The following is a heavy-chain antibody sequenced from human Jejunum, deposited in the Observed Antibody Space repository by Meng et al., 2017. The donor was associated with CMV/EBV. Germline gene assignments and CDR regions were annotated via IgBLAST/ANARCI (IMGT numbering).Heavy chain of an antibody. CDR2: SRPRANDYST. J-gene: IGHJ4*02. D-gene: IGHD5-12*01. Sequence: SGLTFSDQYIDWVRQAPGKGLEWVGRSRPRANDYSTDYAASVKGRFTISRDDSENSLYLQMNSLKTEDTAVYYCVRVKIVATILDYWGQGTLVTVSS. CDR1: GLTFSDQY. CDR3: VRVKIVATILDY. V-gene: IGHV3-72*01.